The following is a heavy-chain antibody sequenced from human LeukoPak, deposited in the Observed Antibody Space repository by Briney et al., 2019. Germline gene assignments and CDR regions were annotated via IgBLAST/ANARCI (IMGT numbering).Heavy chain of an antibody. CDR1: GGSITSSTHY. Sequence: SETLSLTCTVSGGSITSSTHYWGWIRQPPGKGLEWIGTIYYTGSPTFYNPSLKSRLTISVDTSKSHFSLKLTSVTAADTAVYYCARDGDSSGWTRSDYWGQGTLVTVSS. V-gene: IGHV4-39*07. J-gene: IGHJ4*02. D-gene: IGHD6-19*01. CDR3: ARDGDSSGWTRSDY. CDR2: IYYTGSPT.